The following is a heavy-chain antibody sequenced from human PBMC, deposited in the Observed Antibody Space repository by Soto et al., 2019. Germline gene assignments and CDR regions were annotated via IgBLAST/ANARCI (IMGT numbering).Heavy chain of an antibody. CDR2: IIPIFGTA. V-gene: IGHV1-69*12. Sequence: QVQLVQSGAEVKKPGSSVKVSCKSSGGTFSSYAISWVRQAPGQGLEWMGGIIPIFGTANYEQKFQGIVTITADESTSTAYMELSSLRSEATSVYYCARYHGDYGNSWGQGTLVTVSS. D-gene: IGHD4-17*01. J-gene: IGHJ4*02. CDR3: ARYHGDYGNS. CDR1: GGTFSSYA.